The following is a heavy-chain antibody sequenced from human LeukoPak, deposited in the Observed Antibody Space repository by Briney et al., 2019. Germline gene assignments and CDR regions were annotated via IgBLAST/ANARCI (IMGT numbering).Heavy chain of an antibody. CDR1: GYSISSGYY. V-gene: IGHV4-38-2*02. D-gene: IGHD2-21*02. CDR2: IYHSGTT. CDR3: ARVLIVGGGDAP. Sequence: PSETLSLTCSVSGYSISSGYYWSWVRQPPGKGLEWIGSIYHSGTTYYNTSLKSRVTISVDTSNNQYSLKLTSVTAADTAVYYCARVLIVGGGDAPWGQGILVTVSS. J-gene: IGHJ5*02.